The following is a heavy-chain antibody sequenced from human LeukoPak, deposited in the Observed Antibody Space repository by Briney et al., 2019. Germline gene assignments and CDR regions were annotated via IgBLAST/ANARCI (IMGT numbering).Heavy chain of an antibody. CDR3: ARALSYYYYMDV. CDR2: ISSSSSYI. J-gene: IGHJ6*03. Sequence: GGSLRLSCAASGFTFSSYSMNWVRQAPGKGLEWVSSISSSSSYIYYADSVKGRFTISRDNSKNTLYLQMNSLRAEDTAVYYCARALSYYYYMDVWGKGTTVTISS. V-gene: IGHV3-21*01. CDR1: GFTFSSYS.